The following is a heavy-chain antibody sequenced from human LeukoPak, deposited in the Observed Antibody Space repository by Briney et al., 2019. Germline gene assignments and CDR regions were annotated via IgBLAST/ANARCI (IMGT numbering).Heavy chain of an antibody. Sequence: SETLSLTCTVSGYSISSGYYWGWIRQPPGKGLEWIGSIYHSGSTYYNPSLKSRVTISVDTSKNQFSLKLSSVTAADTAVYCARDDSSSSNWGQGTLVTVSS. J-gene: IGHJ4*02. CDR1: GYSISSGYY. V-gene: IGHV4-38-2*02. CDR2: IYHSGST. CDR3: ARDDSSSSN. D-gene: IGHD6-13*01.